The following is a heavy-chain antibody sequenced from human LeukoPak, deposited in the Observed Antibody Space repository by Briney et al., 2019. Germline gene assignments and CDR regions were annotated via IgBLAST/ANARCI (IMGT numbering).Heavy chain of an antibody. D-gene: IGHD6-13*01. CDR2: INSDESST. J-gene: IGHJ4*02. Sequence: GGSLRLSCAASGFTFSSYWMHWVRQAPGKGLMWLSRINSDESSTSYADSVKGRFTISRDNAQNTLYLQMNSLRAEDTAVYYCAKGIGLAAADNFDYWGQGTLVTVSS. V-gene: IGHV3-74*01. CDR1: GFTFSSYW. CDR3: AKGIGLAAADNFDY.